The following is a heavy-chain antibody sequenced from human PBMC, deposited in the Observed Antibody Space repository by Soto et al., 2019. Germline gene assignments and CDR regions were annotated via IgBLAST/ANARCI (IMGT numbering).Heavy chain of an antibody. CDR2: ISWNSGSI. CDR1: GFTFDDYA. Sequence: GGSLRLSCAASGFTFDDYAMHWVRQAPGKGLEWVSGISWNSGSIGYADSVKGRFTISRDNAKNSLYLQMNSLRAEDTALYYCAKDMTRGGDDAFDTWGQGTMVTVSS. V-gene: IGHV3-9*01. D-gene: IGHD3-10*01. J-gene: IGHJ3*02. CDR3: AKDMTRGGDDAFDT.